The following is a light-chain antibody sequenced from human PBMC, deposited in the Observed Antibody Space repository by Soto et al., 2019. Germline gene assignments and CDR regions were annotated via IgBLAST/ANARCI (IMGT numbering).Light chain of an antibody. CDR1: QSVTSSY. Sequence: EIVLTQSPGTLSLSPGERATLSCRASQSVTSSYLAWYQQKPGQAPSLLIYGASNRATGIPDRSSGSGSGTDFTLTISRLEPEDFAVYICQQYGTSPGTFGQGTKLEI. V-gene: IGKV3-20*01. J-gene: IGKJ2*01. CDR2: GAS. CDR3: QQYGTSPGT.